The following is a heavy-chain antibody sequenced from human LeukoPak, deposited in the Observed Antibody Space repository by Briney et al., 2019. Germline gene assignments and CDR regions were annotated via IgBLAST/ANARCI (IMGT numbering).Heavy chain of an antibody. CDR2: IYPGDSDT. V-gene: IGHV5-51*01. CDR1: GYTSTSYW. D-gene: IGHD3-16*01. CDR3: ARRLGGADVFDI. J-gene: IGHJ3*02. Sequence: GESLQISCKGSGYTSTSYWIGWVRPMPGKGVEWMGIIYPGDSDTRYSPSFQGQVTISADKSISTAYLQWSSLKASDSAMYYCARRLGGADVFDIWGQGTMVTVSS.